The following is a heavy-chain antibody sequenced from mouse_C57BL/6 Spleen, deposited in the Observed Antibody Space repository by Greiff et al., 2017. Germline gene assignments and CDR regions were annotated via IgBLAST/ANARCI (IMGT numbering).Heavy chain of an antibody. J-gene: IGHJ4*01. CDR1: GYTFTSYW. V-gene: IGHV1-55*01. CDR2: IYPGSGST. CDR3: ARSKFPYYYAMDY. Sequence: QVHVKQPGAELVKPGASVKMSCKASGYTFTSYWITWVKQRPGQGLEWIGDIYPGSGSTNYNEKFKSKATLTVDTSSSTAYMQLSSLTSEDSAVYYCARSKFPYYYAMDYWGQGTSVTVSS.